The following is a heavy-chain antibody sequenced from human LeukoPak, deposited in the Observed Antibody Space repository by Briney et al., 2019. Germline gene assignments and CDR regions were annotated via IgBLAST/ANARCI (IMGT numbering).Heavy chain of an antibody. CDR1: GDTFFSYG. Sequence: ASVKVSCKASGDTFFSYGIGWVRQAPGEGLEWMGWITTYNGKTNYAQKFQGRVTMTIDTSTSTAHMELRSLRSDDTAVYYCAKYGFSYCSGNSCIPHWGQGTLVTVSS. J-gene: IGHJ4*02. CDR3: AKYGFSYCSGNSCIPH. CDR2: ITTYNGKT. V-gene: IGHV1-18*01. D-gene: IGHD2-2*01.